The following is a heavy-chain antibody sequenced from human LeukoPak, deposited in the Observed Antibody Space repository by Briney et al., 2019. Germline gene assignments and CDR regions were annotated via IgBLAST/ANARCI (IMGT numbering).Heavy chain of an antibody. CDR2: IYWDDDK. V-gene: IGHV2-5*02. J-gene: IGHJ5*02. Sequence: SGPTLVNPTQTLTLTCTFSGFSLSTSGVGVGWIRQPPGKALEWLALIYWDDDKRYSPSLKSRLTITKDTSKNQVVLTMTNMDPVDTATYYCAHRRPQDHSHSYNWFDPWGQGTLVTVSS. D-gene: IGHD1-14*01. CDR1: GFSLSTSGVG. CDR3: AHRRPQDHSHSYNWFDP.